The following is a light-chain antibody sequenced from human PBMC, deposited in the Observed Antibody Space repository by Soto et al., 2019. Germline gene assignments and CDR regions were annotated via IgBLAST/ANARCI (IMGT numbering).Light chain of an antibody. CDR3: QQYGSSGT. J-gene: IGKJ1*01. CDR2: GVS. Sequence: ILLTQSPGTLPLSPGEGATLSCRASQSVRYIYLAWYQQKPGQAPRLLIYGVSTRATGIPDRFSGSGSGTDFTLTISRLEPEDFAVYYCQQYGSSGTFGQGTKVDIK. V-gene: IGKV3-20*01. CDR1: QSVRYIY.